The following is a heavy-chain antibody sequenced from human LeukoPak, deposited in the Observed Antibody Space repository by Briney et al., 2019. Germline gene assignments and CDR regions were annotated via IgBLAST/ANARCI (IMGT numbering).Heavy chain of an antibody. Sequence: GGSLRPSCAASGFTFSSYGMHWVRQAPGKGLEWVAVIWYDGSNKYYADSVKGRFTISRDNSKNTLYLQMNSLRAEDTAVYYCAKEPGIAAADPPSFFDYWGQGTLVTVSS. CDR3: AKEPGIAAADPPSFFDY. J-gene: IGHJ4*02. CDR1: GFTFSSYG. V-gene: IGHV3-33*06. D-gene: IGHD6-13*01. CDR2: IWYDGSNK.